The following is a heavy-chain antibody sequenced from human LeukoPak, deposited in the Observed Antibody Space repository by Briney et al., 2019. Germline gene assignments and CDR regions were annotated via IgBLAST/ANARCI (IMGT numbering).Heavy chain of an antibody. CDR2: IYYSGSP. J-gene: IGHJ4*02. Sequence: PSETLSLTCTVSGGSISSYYWSWIRQPPGKGLEWIGYIYYSGSPNYNPSLKSRVTISVDTSKNQFSLRLRSVTAADTAVYYCARGRDGYSYYWGQGTLVTVPS. CDR3: ARGRDGYSYY. D-gene: IGHD5-24*01. V-gene: IGHV4-59*01. CDR1: GGSISSYY.